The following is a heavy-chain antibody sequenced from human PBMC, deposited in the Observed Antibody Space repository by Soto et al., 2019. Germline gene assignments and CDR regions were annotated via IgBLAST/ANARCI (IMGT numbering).Heavy chain of an antibody. D-gene: IGHD3-3*01. CDR1: GGSISSGGYY. V-gene: IGHV4-31*03. J-gene: IGHJ5*02. CDR3: AMGYYDFWSGYGWFDP. CDR2: IYYSGST. Sequence: SETLSLTCTVSGGSISSGGYYWSWIRQHPGKGLEWIGYIYYSGSTYYNPSLKSRVTISVDTSKNQFSLKLSSVTAADTAVYYCAMGYYDFWSGYGWFDPWGQGTLVTVSS.